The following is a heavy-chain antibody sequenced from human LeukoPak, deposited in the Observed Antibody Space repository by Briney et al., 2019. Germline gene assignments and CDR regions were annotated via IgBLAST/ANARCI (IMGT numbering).Heavy chain of an antibody. CDR1: GFTFSSYG. V-gene: IGHV3-7*01. Sequence: GGSLRLSCAASGFTFSSYGMSWVRQAPGKGLEWVANIKQDGSEKFYVDSVKGRFTISRDNAKNSLYLQMNSLRAEDTAVYYCARSPYSSSSTATLHFDYWGQGTLVTVSS. CDR3: ARSPYSSSSTATLHFDY. J-gene: IGHJ4*02. CDR2: IKQDGSEK. D-gene: IGHD6-13*01.